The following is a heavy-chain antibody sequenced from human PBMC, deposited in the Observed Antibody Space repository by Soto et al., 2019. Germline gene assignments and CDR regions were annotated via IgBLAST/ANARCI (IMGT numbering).Heavy chain of an antibody. V-gene: IGHV3-23*01. D-gene: IGHD3-10*01. J-gene: IGHJ4*01. Sequence: EVQLLESGGGLVQPGGSLRLSCAASGFTFNNYAMTWVRQAPGKGLEWVSAISGGGDTTSYADSVKGRFTVSRDGSKNKLYLQMSSLRAEDTSLYYCAKGRGGSGSLTPRVDFWGHGTLVTVSS. CDR1: GFTFNNYA. CDR3: AKGRGGSGSLTPRVDF. CDR2: ISGGGDTT.